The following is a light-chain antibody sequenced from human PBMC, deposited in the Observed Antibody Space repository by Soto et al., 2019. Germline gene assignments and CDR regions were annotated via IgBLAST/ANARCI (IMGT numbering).Light chain of an antibody. V-gene: IGKV3-20*01. Sequence: LVLTQSPGTLSLSPGDRATLSCRASQSISSSDLAWYQQKPGQPPRLLIHGASRRFTGIPDRFSGSGSGTDFTLTISRLEPEDFAVYYCQQCGVSLPGTFGHGTKLEI. J-gene: IGKJ2*02. CDR3: QQCGVSLPGT. CDR2: GAS. CDR1: QSISSSD.